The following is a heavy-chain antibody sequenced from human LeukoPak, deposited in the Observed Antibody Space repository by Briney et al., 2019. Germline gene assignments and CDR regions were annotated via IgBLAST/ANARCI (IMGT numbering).Heavy chain of an antibody. CDR1: GFAFSRYG. D-gene: IGHD2-15*01. CDR3: ARQTDSGAFDS. V-gene: IGHV3-33*01. Sequence: PGRSLRLSCAAPGFAFSRYGMHWVRQAPGKGLEWVASIWDDGSNIHYADSVKGRFTISRDNSKKTLYLQMNSLRVEDTAVIYCARQTDSGAFDSWGQGTLVTVSS. CDR2: IWDDGSNI. J-gene: IGHJ4*02.